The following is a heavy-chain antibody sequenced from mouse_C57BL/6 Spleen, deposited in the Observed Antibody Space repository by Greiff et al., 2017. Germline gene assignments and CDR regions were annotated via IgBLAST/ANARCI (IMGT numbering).Heavy chain of an antibody. Sequence: QVQLQQSGAELVKPGASVKMSCTASGYTFTTYPMEWMQQNHGKSLEWIGNFHPYNDDNKYNEKFKGKDTLTVEKSSSTVYLELSRLTSADSAVYYCEISTTVVGSGYFDVWGTGTTVTVSS. CDR1: GYTFTTYP. D-gene: IGHD1-1*01. V-gene: IGHV1-47*01. CDR2: FHPYNDDN. CDR3: EISTTVVGSGYFDV. J-gene: IGHJ1*03.